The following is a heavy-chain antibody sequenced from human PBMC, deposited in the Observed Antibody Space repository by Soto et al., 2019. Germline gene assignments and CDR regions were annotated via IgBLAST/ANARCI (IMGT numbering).Heavy chain of an antibody. CDR3: ASIALPAAIGDYHGVDV. CDR2: INPNSGDT. CDR1: GYTFTGYY. J-gene: IGHJ6*02. Sequence: QVQLVQSGPDVKKPGASVKVSCKASGYTFTGYYIHCVRQAPGQGLEWMGWINPNSGDTNYAQNFQGRVSLTRDTSSSTAYMEVSRLRFDDTAVYYCASIALPAAIGDYHGVDVWGQGTTVTVS. V-gene: IGHV1-2*02. D-gene: IGHD6-13*01.